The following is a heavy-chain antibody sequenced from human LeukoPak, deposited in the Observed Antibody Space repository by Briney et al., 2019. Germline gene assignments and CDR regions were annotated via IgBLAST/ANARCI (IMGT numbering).Heavy chain of an antibody. J-gene: IGHJ4*02. CDR3: ARDLGFGGYSGYDPDY. D-gene: IGHD5-12*01. Sequence: GGSLRLSCAASGFPFSTYTMNWVRQAPGKGLEWVSSISSSSSYIYYADSVKGRFTISRDNAKNSLYLQMNSLRAEDTAVYYCARDLGFGGYSGYDPDYWGQGTLVTVSS. V-gene: IGHV3-21*01. CDR1: GFPFSTYT. CDR2: ISSSSSYI.